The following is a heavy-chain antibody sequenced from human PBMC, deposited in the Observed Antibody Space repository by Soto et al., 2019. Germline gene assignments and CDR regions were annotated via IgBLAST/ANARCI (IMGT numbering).Heavy chain of an antibody. Sequence: QVQLVQPGAGVKKPGASVRFSCKAPGSIFTNFYFNWGRQALGQGLEGIGIINPNGGSTNYAQNFQGRVTMTRDTSTSTVYMDLSSLRSEDTAVYYCTRGLASGDYWGQGTLITVSS. D-gene: IGHD6-6*01. V-gene: IGHV1-46*03. CDR3: TRGLASGDY. CDR2: INPNGGST. CDR1: GSIFTNFY. J-gene: IGHJ4*02.